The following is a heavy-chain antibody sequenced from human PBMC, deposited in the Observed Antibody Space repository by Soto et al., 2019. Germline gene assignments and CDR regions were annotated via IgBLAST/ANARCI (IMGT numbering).Heavy chain of an antibody. CDR3: ARDRWAQQQLAHFDY. CDR2: IIPILGIA. V-gene: IGHV1-69*04. J-gene: IGHJ4*02. D-gene: IGHD6-13*01. CDR1: GGTFSSYT. Sequence: GASVKVSCKASGGTFSSYTIRWVRQAPGQGLEWMGRIIPILGIANYAQKFQGRVTITADKSTSTAYMELRSLRSDDTAVYYCARDRWAQQQLAHFDYWGQGTQVTVSS.